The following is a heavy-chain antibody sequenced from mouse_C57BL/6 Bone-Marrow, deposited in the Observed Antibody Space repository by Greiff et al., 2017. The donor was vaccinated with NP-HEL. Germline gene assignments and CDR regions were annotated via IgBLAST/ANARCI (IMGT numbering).Heavy chain of an antibody. J-gene: IGHJ2*01. V-gene: IGHV1-50*01. CDR3: ARLGLGSSL. Sequence: QVQLQQPGAELVKPGASVKLSCKASGSTFTSYWMQWVKQRPGQGLEWIGEIDPSDSYTNYNQKFKGKATLTVDTSSSTAYMQLSSLTSEDSAVYYCARLGLGSSLWGQGTTLTVSS. D-gene: IGHD1-1*01. CDR2: IDPSDSYT. CDR1: GSTFTSYW.